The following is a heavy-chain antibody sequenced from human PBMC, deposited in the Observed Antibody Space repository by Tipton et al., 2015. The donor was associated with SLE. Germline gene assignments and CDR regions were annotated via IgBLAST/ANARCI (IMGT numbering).Heavy chain of an antibody. CDR1: GGSISSSSYY. Sequence: TLSLTCTVSGGSISSSSYYWGWIRQPPGKGLEWIGRIYTSGSTNYNPSLKSRVTTSVDTSKNQFSLKLSSVTAADTAVYYCARGDFWGGYYTPWGQGTLVTVSS. J-gene: IGHJ5*02. V-gene: IGHV4-61*02. CDR3: ARGDFWGGYYTP. D-gene: IGHD3-3*01. CDR2: IYTSGST.